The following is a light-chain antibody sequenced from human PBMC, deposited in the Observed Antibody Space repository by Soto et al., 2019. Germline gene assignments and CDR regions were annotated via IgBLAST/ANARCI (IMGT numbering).Light chain of an antibody. CDR2: GAV. J-gene: IGKJ1*01. CDR1: QSVSSSY. Sequence: VSPCERHTLSGSASQSVSSSYLAWYQQKPGQAPSLLIYGAVTRATGIPARFSGTGSGTEFTLTISRLESEDFAVYYCQQYGGSPLTFGQGTKVDIK. V-gene: IGKV3-20*01. CDR3: QQYGGSPLT.